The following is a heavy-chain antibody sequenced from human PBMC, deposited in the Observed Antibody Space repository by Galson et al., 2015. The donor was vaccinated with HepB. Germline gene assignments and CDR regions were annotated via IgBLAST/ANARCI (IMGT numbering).Heavy chain of an antibody. CDR2: IIPILGTA. CDR1: GGTFSSYA. V-gene: IGHV1-69*13. D-gene: IGHD6-13*01. Sequence: SVKVSCKASGGTFSSYAISWVRQAPGQGLEWMGGIIPILGTANYAQKFQGRVTITADESTSTAYMELSSLRSEDTAVYYCARAYSSTSPFDYWGQGTLVTVSS. J-gene: IGHJ4*02. CDR3: ARAYSSTSPFDY.